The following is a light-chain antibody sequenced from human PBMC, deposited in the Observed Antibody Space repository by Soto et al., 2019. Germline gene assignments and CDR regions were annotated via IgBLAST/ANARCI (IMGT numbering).Light chain of an antibody. Sequence: EIVMTQSPATLSVSPGERATLFCRASQSVSSSFAWYQQKPGQAPMLLIYGASSRATGVPARFSGLGSGTKFTLTIRSLKSEEAAIYYCQQYYNWPAGNFGQGTRLQIK. V-gene: IGKV3-15*01. J-gene: IGKJ5*01. CDR2: GAS. CDR3: QQYYNWPAGN. CDR1: QSVSSS.